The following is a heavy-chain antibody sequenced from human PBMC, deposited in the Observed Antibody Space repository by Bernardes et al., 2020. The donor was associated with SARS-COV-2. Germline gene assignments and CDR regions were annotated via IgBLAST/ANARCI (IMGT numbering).Heavy chain of an antibody. V-gene: IGHV3-7*01. CDR2: INQDGSAR. J-gene: IGHJ4*02. CDR3: VRDEK. Sequence: GSLRLSCVASGFTFTNYWMSWVRQAPGKGLEWVANINQDGSARGYVDSVKGRFTISRDNAKSSLFLQMDSLTVDDTAVYHCVRDEKWGQGTPVTVSS. CDR1: GFTFTNYW.